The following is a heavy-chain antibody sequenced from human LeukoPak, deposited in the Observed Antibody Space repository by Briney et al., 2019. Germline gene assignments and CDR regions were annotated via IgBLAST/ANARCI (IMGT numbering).Heavy chain of an antibody. CDR1: GFTFSSYA. Sequence: PGGSLRLSCAASGFTFSSYAMSWVRQAPGKGLEWVSAISSSGGSTYYADSVKGRFTISRDNSKNTLYLQMNSLRAEDTAVYYCAKDPTYYYGSGSYPYFDYWGQGTLVTVSS. J-gene: IGHJ4*02. CDR2: ISSSGGST. CDR3: AKDPTYYYGSGSYPYFDY. V-gene: IGHV3-23*01. D-gene: IGHD3-10*01.